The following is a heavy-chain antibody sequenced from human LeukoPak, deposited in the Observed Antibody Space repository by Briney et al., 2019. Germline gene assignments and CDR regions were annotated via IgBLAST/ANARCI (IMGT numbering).Heavy chain of an antibody. Sequence: ASVKVSCKASGYTFTSYDINWVRQATGQGLEWMGWMNPNSGNTGYAQKFQGRVTMTRNTSISTAYMELSSLRSEDTAVYYCGGGGDYSRSYSCGRDVGGKGPRVPVS. D-gene: IGHD4-11*01. CDR3: GGGGDYSRSYSCGRDV. V-gene: IGHV1-8*01. J-gene: IGHJ6*04. CDR2: MNPNSGNT. CDR1: GYTFTSYD.